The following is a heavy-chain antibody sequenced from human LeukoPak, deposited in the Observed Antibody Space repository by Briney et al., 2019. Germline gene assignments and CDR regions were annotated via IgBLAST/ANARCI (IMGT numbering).Heavy chain of an antibody. CDR2: INPNSGGT. J-gene: IGHJ4*02. CDR3: ATDYYDSSGYLAPFDY. D-gene: IGHD3-22*01. CDR1: GYTFTNYY. Sequence: ASVKVSCKASGYTFTNYYMHWVRQAPGQGLEWMGWINPNSGGTNYAQKFQVRVTMTRDTFITTAYMELSSLRSDDTAVYYCATDYYDSSGYLAPFDYWGQGTLVTVSS. V-gene: IGHV1-2*02.